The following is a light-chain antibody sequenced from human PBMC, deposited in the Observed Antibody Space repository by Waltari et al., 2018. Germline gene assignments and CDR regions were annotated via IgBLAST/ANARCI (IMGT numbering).Light chain of an antibody. J-gene: IGLJ2*01. CDR2: EVS. Sequence: QSALTQPPSASGSPGQSVTISCTGTSSDVGGYNYVSWYQQHPGKAPKLMIYEVSKRPSGVPDRFSGSKSGNTASLTVSGLQAEGEADYYCSSYAGSNNFEVVFGGGTKLTVL. CDR3: SSYAGSNNFEVV. V-gene: IGLV2-8*01. CDR1: SSDVGGYNY.